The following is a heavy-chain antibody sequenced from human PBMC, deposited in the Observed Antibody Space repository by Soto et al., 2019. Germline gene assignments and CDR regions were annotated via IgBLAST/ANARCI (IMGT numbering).Heavy chain of an antibody. Sequence: SVKVSCKVSGYTLTELSMHWVRQAPGKGLEWMGGFDPEDGETIYAQKFQGRVTMTEDTSTDTAYMELSSLRSEDTAVYYCATALHYYYDSSGYPTIDYWGQGTLVTVSS. CDR1: GYTLTELS. CDR2: FDPEDGET. CDR3: ATALHYYYDSSGYPTIDY. V-gene: IGHV1-24*01. D-gene: IGHD3-22*01. J-gene: IGHJ4*02.